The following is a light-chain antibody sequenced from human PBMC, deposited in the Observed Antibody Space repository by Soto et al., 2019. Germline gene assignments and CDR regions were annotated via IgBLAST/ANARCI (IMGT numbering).Light chain of an antibody. CDR2: GAS. J-gene: IGKJ1*01. V-gene: IGKV3-20*01. Sequence: DNVLTQSTGPLSLSPGERVTLSCRASESISSSFLAWYQQTPGQAPRLLIYGASTRATGIPDRFSGSGSGTAFTLTISRLAPQDFAVYYWQQYGSSPTFGQGTKAEIK. CDR3: QQYGSSPT. CDR1: ESISSSF.